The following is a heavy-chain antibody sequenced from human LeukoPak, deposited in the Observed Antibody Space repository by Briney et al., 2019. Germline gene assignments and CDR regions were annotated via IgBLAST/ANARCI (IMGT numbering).Heavy chain of an antibody. CDR3: ARVRYCSSSSCYAGGFDN. J-gene: IGHJ4*02. V-gene: IGHV3-33*01. CDR1: GFTFSNYG. Sequence: SGGSLRLSCAASGFTFSNYGMRWVRQAPGKGLEWVAVIWYDGSNKYYVDSVRGRYTISRDHSKNTLYLQMNSLRAEDTAVYYCARVRYCSSSSCYAGGFDNWGQGTLVTVSS. CDR2: IWYDGSNK. D-gene: IGHD2-2*01.